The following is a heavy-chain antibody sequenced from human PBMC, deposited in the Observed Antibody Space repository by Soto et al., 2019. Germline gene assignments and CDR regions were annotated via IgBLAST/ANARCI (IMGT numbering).Heavy chain of an antibody. V-gene: IGHV5-51*01. D-gene: IGHD3-9*01. CDR3: ARPVRYFDWSLGASYNWFDP. CDR2: IYPGDSDT. Sequence: PGESLKISCKGSGYSFTSYWIGWVRQMPGKGLEWMGIIYPGDSDTRYSPSFQGQVTISADKSISTAYLQWSSLKASDTAMYYCARPVRYFDWSLGASYNWFDPWGQGTLVTVSS. CDR1: GYSFTSYW. J-gene: IGHJ5*02.